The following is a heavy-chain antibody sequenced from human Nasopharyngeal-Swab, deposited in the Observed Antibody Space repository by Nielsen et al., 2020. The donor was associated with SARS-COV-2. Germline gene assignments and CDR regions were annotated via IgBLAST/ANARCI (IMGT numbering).Heavy chain of an antibody. J-gene: IGHJ4*02. CDR3: ARSLAAAGYDY. V-gene: IGHV4-34*01. Sequence: SETLSLTCAVFGGSFSGYSWSWIRQPPGKGLEWIGEINHSGSTNYNPSLKSRVTISVDTSKNQFSLKLSSVTAADTAVYYCARSLAAAGYDYWGQGTLVTVSS. D-gene: IGHD6-13*01. CDR1: GGSFSGYS. CDR2: INHSGST.